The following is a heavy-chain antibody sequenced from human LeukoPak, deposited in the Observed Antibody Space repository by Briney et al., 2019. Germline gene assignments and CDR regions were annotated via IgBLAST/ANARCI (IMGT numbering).Heavy chain of an antibody. J-gene: IGHJ4*02. CDR1: GFTFNNYP. CDR3: ARGDYAFWSGLSYYFDY. D-gene: IGHD3-3*01. V-gene: IGHV3-23*01. Sequence: GGSLRLSCAGSGFTFNNYPISWVRQTPGKGLEWVSAITGGADSTYYADSVKGRFTISRDNAKNTLYLQMNSLRAEDTAVYYCARGDYAFWSGLSYYFDYWGQGTPVTVSS. CDR2: ITGGADST.